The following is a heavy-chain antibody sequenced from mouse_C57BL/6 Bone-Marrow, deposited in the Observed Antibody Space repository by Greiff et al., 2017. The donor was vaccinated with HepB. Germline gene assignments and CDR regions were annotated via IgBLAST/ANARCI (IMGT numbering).Heavy chain of an antibody. CDR3: ARRGGTDY. J-gene: IGHJ2*01. CDR2: ISYDGSN. Sequence: EVKLQESGPGLVKPSQSLSLTCSVTGYSITSGYYWNWIRQFPGNKLEWMGYISYDGSNNYNPSLKNRISITRDTSKNQFFLKLNSVTTEDTATYYCARRGGTDYWGQGTTLTVSS. V-gene: IGHV3-6*01. CDR1: GYSITSGYY. D-gene: IGHD4-1*01.